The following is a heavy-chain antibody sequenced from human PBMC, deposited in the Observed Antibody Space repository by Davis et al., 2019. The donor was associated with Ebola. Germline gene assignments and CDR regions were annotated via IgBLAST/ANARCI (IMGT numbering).Heavy chain of an antibody. CDR3: ARSAITIFGVPMGWFDP. Sequence: SVKVSCKASGGTFNSFAFGWVRQAPGQGLEWMGGIIPMFRSPNYAQKLQGRVTMTTDTSTNTAYMELRSLRSDDTAVYYCARSAITIFGVPMGWFDPWGQGTLVTVSS. J-gene: IGHJ5*02. CDR1: GGTFNSFA. V-gene: IGHV1-69*05. D-gene: IGHD3-3*01. CDR2: IIPMFRSP.